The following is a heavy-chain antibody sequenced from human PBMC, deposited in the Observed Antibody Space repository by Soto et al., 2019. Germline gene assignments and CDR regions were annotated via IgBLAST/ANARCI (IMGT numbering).Heavy chain of an antibody. CDR1: GGSFSGYY. J-gene: IGHJ6*03. V-gene: IGHV4-34*01. CDR3: ASRTKYYYYYMDV. CDR2: ISHSGST. Sequence: SETLSLTCAVYGGSFSGYYWSWIRQPPGKGLEWIGEISHSGSTNYNPSLKSRVTISVDTSKNQFSLKLSSVTAADTAVYYCASRTKYYYYYMDVWGKGTTVTVSS.